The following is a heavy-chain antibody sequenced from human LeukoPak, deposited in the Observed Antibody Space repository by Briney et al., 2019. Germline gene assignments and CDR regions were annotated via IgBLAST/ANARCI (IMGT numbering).Heavy chain of an antibody. D-gene: IGHD3-10*01. CDR1: GFTFSSYS. CDR3: ARDQGGSGGN. J-gene: IGHJ4*02. Sequence: PGGSLRLSCAASGFTFSSYSMHWVRQAPRKGLEWVSSISSSSFIYYADSVKGRFTISRDNAKNSVYLQMNSLRAEDTAVYFCARDQGGSGGNWGQGTLVTVSS. CDR2: ISSSSFI. V-gene: IGHV3-21*01.